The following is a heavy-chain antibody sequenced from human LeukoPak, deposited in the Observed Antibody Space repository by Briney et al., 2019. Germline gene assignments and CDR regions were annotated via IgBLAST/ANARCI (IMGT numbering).Heavy chain of an antibody. V-gene: IGHV4-39*07. CDR1: GGSISSSSYY. J-gene: IGHJ4*02. D-gene: IGHD2-15*01. CDR3: ARILLGFCSGGSCYLTREIDY. CDR2: IYYSGST. Sequence: SESLSLTCTVSGGSISSSSYYWGWIRQPPGKGLEWIGTIYYSGSTYYNPSLKSRVTMSVDTSKNQFSLKLSSVAAADTAVYYCARILLGFCSGGSCYLTREIDYWGQGTLVTVSS.